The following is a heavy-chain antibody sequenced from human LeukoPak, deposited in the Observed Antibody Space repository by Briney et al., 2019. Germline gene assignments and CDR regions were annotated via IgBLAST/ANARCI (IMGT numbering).Heavy chain of an antibody. Sequence: ASVKVSCKASGYTFTSYAMLWVRQAPGQRLEGMGWINAGNGNTKYSQEFQGRVTITRDTSASTTYMELSSLRSEDMAVYYCAREGSYYGSGSRGYYFDYWGQGTLVTVSS. V-gene: IGHV1-3*03. D-gene: IGHD3-10*01. CDR2: INAGNGNT. CDR3: AREGSYYGSGSRGYYFDY. CDR1: GYTFTSYA. J-gene: IGHJ4*02.